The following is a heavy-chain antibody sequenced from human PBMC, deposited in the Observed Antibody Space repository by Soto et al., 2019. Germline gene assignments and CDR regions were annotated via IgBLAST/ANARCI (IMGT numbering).Heavy chain of an antibody. CDR3: ACLELDYYESSGSY. V-gene: IGHV1-3*01. CDR2: INAGNGNT. CDR1: GYTFTSYA. J-gene: IGHJ4*02. Sequence: ASVKVSCKASGYTFTSYAMHWVRQAPGQRLEWMGWINAGNGNTKYSQKFQGRVTITRDTSASTAYMELSSLRSEDTAVYYCACLELDYYESSGSYWGQGTLVTVSA. D-gene: IGHD3-22*01.